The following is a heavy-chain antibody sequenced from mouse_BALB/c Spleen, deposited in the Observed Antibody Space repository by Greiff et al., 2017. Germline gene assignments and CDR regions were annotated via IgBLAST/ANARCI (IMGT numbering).Heavy chain of an antibody. CDR1: GFTFSDYY. CDR2: ISDGGSYT. J-gene: IGHJ3*01. CDR3: AREVAY. Sequence: EVQLVASGGGLVKPGGSLKLSCAASGFTFSDYYMYWVRQTPEKRLEWVATISDGGSYTYYPDSVKGRFTISRDNAKNNLYLQMSSLKSEDTAMYYCAREVAYWGQGTLVTVSA. V-gene: IGHV5-4*02.